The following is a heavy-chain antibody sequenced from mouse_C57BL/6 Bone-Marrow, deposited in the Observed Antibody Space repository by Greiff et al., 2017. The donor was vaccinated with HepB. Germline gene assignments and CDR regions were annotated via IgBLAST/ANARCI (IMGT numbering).Heavy chain of an antibody. Sequence: QVQLQQPGAELVMPGASVKLSCKASGYTFTSYWIHWVKQRPGQGLEWIGEIDPSDSYTNYNQKFKGKSTLTVDKSSSTAYMQLSSLTSEDSAVYYCAIVEGYFDYWGQGTTLTVSS. V-gene: IGHV1-69*01. CDR2: IDPSDSYT. J-gene: IGHJ2*01. CDR3: AIVEGYFDY. CDR1: GYTFTSYW. D-gene: IGHD2-12*01.